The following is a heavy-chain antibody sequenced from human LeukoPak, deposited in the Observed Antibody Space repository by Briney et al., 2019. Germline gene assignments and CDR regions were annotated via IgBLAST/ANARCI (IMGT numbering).Heavy chain of an antibody. D-gene: IGHD5-12*01. J-gene: IGHJ6*02. CDR3: ARSKWLQDYYYYGMDV. CDR1: GYTFTSYY. V-gene: IGHV1-18*04. CDR2: ISAYNGNT. Sequence: GASVKVSCKASGYTFTSYYMHWVRQAPGQGLEWMGWISAYNGNTNYAQKLQGRVTMTTDTSTSTAYMELRSLRSDDTAVYYCARSKWLQDYYYYGMDVWGQGTTVTVSS.